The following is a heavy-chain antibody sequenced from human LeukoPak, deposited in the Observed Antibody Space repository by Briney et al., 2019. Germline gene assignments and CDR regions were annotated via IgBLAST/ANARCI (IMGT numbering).Heavy chain of an antibody. Sequence: GGSLRLSCAASGFTFSSYWMSWVRQAPGKGLEWVANIKEDGSEKYYVDSVKGRFTISRDNAKNSLYLQMNSLRAEDTAVYYCARDQTVVGDAFDIWGQGTMVTVSS. V-gene: IGHV3-7*04. CDR2: IKEDGSEK. D-gene: IGHD1-26*01. CDR3: ARDQTVVGDAFDI. J-gene: IGHJ3*02. CDR1: GFTFSSYW.